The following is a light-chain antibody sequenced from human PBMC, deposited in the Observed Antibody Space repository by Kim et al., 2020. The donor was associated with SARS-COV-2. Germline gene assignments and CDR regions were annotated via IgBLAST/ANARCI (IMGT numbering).Light chain of an antibody. Sequence: LGERATLSCRASQSVTSNLAWYQQRPGQAPRLLIYGASIRATGIPDRFSGSGSGTECTLTISSLQPEDFALYYCQQYNRWPPYIFGQGTKLEI. CDR2: GAS. CDR3: QQYNRWPPYI. V-gene: IGKV3-15*01. J-gene: IGKJ2*01. CDR1: QSVTSN.